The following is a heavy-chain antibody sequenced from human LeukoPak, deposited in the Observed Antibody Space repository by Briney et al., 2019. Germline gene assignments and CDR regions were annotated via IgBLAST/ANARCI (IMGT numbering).Heavy chain of an antibody. Sequence: ASVKVSCKASGYTFTGYYMHWVRQAPGQGLEWMGWISSYNGNTNYAQKLQGRVTMTTDTSTSAAYMELRSLRSDDTAVYYCARHTLYGSGSYYAYYFDYWGQGTLVTVSS. CDR2: ISSYNGNT. V-gene: IGHV1-18*04. CDR3: ARHTLYGSGSYYAYYFDY. D-gene: IGHD3-10*01. CDR1: GYTFTGYY. J-gene: IGHJ4*02.